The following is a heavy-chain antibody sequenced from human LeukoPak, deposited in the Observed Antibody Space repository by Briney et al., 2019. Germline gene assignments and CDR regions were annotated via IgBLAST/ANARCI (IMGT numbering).Heavy chain of an antibody. CDR3: ARVVDPGGYYYFYYMDV. D-gene: IGHD3-16*01. CDR2: INHSGST. Sequence: SETLSLTCAVYGGSFSGYYWSWIRQPPGKGLEWIGEINHSGSTNCNPSLKSRVTISVDTSKNQLSLKLSSVTAADTAVYYCARVVDPGGYYYFYYMDVWGKGTTVTVSS. J-gene: IGHJ6*03. V-gene: IGHV4-34*01. CDR1: GGSFSGYY.